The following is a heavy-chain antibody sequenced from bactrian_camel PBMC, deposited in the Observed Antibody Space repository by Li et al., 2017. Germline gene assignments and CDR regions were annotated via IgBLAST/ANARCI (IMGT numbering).Heavy chain of an antibody. Sequence: VQLVESGGGFVQPGGSLRLSCAASGLTFSDYHTNWVRQAPGRGLEWVSSINSRGSSTYYSDSAKGRVTISQDDAENTVYLQMYSLNPYDSTICYCAASREGYWPTLWDHSSEYKYWGQGTQVTVS. J-gene: IGHJ4*01. CDR1: GLTFSDYH. V-gene: IGHV3-2*01. CDR2: INSRGSST. CDR3: AASREGYWPTLWDHSSEYKY. D-gene: IGHD2*01.